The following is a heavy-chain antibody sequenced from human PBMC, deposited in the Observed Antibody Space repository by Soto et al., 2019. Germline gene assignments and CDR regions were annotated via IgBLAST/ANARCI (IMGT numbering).Heavy chain of an antibody. J-gene: IGHJ4*02. CDR3: ARQSYASSDYFDS. CDR1: GDSISSSSYY. D-gene: IGHD3-22*01. Sequence: QLQLQESGPGLVKPSETLSLTCTVSGDSISSSSYYWGWIRQPPGKGREWIGSIYYSGSTYYNPSTAGRVTTSVHTSSVHFPLKLSSVTAADTAVYYCARQSYASSDYFDSWGQGTLVTVSS. CDR2: IYYSGST. V-gene: IGHV4-39*01.